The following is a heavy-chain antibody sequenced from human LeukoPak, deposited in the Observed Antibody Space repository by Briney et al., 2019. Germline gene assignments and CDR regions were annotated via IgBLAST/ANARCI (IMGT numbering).Heavy chain of an antibody. CDR2: IYTSGRT. D-gene: IGHD4-17*01. CDR1: GDSLSIYY. CDR3: EASVTPEYYFDY. V-gene: IGHV4-4*07. J-gene: IGHJ4*02. Sequence: SETLSLTCTVSGDSLSIYYASCMREPAREGLEWIGRIYTSGRTIYNPSLKSRVTMSVDTYKNQFTLRLSSVTAADTAVYYCEASVTPEYYFDYWGQGTLVTVSS.